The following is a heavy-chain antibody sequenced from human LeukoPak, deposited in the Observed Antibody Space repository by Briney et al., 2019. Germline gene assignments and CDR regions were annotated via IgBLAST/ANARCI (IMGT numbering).Heavy chain of an antibody. CDR3: ARHLGKLVVAGTNPYHLDY. J-gene: IGHJ4*02. CDR2: IYYSGTT. CDR1: GGSISSYY. Sequence: PSETLSLTCTVSGGSISSYYWSWIRQPPGKGLEWIGYIYYSGTTYYNPSLESRVTISVDTSKNQLSLKLSSVTAADTAVYYCARHLGKLVVAGTNPYHLDYWGQGALVIVSS. V-gene: IGHV4-59*04. D-gene: IGHD6-13*01.